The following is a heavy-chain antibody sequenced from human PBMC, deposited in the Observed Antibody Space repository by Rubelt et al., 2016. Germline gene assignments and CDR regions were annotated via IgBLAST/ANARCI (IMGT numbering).Heavy chain of an antibody. CDR2: ISYDGSNK. CDR3: ARGEASDY. CDR1: GFTFSSYA. Sequence: QVQLVESGGGVVQPGRSLRLSCAASGFTFSSYAMHWVRQAPGKGLEWVAVISYDGSNKYYADSVKGRFTISRDNSKNTLYLQMNSLVAEDTAVYYCARGEASDYWGQGTLVTVSS. J-gene: IGHJ4*02. V-gene: IGHV3-30*04.